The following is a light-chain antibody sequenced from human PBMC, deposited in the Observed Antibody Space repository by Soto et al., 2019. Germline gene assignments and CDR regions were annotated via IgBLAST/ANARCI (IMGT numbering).Light chain of an antibody. CDR2: EVS. Sequence: QSALTQPASVSGSPGQSITISCTGTSSDVGGYNYVSWYQQHPGKAPKLMIYEVSNRPSGVSHRFSGSKSGNTASLTISGLQAEDEADYHCSSYTSSSTLVVFGGGTKLTVL. V-gene: IGLV2-14*01. CDR3: SSYTSSSTLVV. CDR1: SSDVGGYNY. J-gene: IGLJ2*01.